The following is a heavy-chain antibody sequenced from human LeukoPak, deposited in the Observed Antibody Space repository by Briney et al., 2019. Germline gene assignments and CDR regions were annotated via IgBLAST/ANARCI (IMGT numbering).Heavy chain of an antibody. D-gene: IGHD4-23*01. Sequence: GGSLRLSCAASGFTFSDYYMSWIRQAPGKGLEWVSYISGSGSTVYYAASVRGRFTISRDNAKNSLSLQMNSLRAEDTAVYYCARDRGNSDPGDWFDSWGQGTLVTVSS. CDR2: ISGSGSTV. CDR3: ARDRGNSDPGDWFDS. J-gene: IGHJ5*01. CDR1: GFTFSDYY. V-gene: IGHV3-11*01.